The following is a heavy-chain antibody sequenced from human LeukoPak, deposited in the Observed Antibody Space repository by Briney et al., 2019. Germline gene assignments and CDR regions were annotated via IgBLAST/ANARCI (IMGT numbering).Heavy chain of an antibody. D-gene: IGHD6-19*01. CDR2: INPDGSSK. CDR1: AFTFSSYW. CDR3: ANYGSGWFDQ. Sequence: PGGSLRLSCAASAFTFSSYWMHWVRQAPGKGLVWVSRINPDGSSKTYADSVKGRFTISRDNAKNTLYLQMNSLRAEDTAVYYCANYGSGWFDQWGQGTLVTVSS. J-gene: IGHJ5*02. V-gene: IGHV3-74*01.